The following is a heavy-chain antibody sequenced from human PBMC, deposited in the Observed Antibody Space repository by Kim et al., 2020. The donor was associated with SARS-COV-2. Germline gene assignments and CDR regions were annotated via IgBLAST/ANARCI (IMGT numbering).Heavy chain of an antibody. CDR1: GFTFSSYD. V-gene: IGHV3-13*04. D-gene: IGHD6-13*01. J-gene: IGHJ5*02. CDR3: ARGTFSSNWSLRELRFDP. CDR2: IGTTGDT. Sequence: GGSLRLSCAASGFTFSSYDMHWVRQATGKGLEWVSTIGTTGDTYFPGSMKGRFTIFRDDAQNSLYLQMSRLSAGDTAVYYCARGTFSSNWSLRELRFDP.